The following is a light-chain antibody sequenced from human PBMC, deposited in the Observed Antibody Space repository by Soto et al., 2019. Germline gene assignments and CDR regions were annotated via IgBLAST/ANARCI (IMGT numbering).Light chain of an antibody. CDR1: SSDVGTYEY. J-gene: IGLJ2*01. Sequence: QSALTQPASVSGSPGQSITISCTGTSSDVGTYEYVSWYQHHPGKAPKLMIYDVSNRPSGVSDRFSASKSGTTASLTISGLQAEDEADYSCSSYASNGDVLFGGGTKLT. CDR2: DVS. V-gene: IGLV2-14*03. CDR3: SSYASNGDVL.